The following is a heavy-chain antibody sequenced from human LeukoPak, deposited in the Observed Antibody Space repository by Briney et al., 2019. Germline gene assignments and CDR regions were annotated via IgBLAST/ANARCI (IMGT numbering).Heavy chain of an antibody. V-gene: IGHV3-23*01. CDR2: ISGSGGST. D-gene: IGHD6-13*01. CDR3: AKDPYYSSSWYNWFDP. CDR1: GFTFSSYA. Sequence: GGSLRLSCAASGFTFSSYAMSWVRQAPGKGLEWVLAISGSGGSTYYADSVKGRFTISRDNSKNTLYLQMNSLRAEDTAVYYCAKDPYYSSSWYNWFDPWGQGTLVTVSS. J-gene: IGHJ5*02.